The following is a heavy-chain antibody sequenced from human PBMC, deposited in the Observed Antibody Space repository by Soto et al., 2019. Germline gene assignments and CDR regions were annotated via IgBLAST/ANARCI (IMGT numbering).Heavy chain of an antibody. J-gene: IGHJ2*01. Sequence: QVQLVESGGGVVHPGRSLRLSCAASGFTFSSYGMHWVRQAPGKGLEWVAVIWYDGSNKYYADSVKGRFTISRDNSKNTLYLQMNSLRAEDTAVYYCAREAKWLVQWYFDLWGRGTLVTVSS. CDR2: IWYDGSNK. V-gene: IGHV3-33*01. CDR1: GFTFSSYG. CDR3: AREAKWLVQWYFDL. D-gene: IGHD6-19*01.